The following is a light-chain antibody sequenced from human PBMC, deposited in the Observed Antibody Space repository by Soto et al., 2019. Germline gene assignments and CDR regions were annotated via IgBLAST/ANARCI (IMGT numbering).Light chain of an antibody. V-gene: IGKV1-5*03. CDR1: QRISRQ. CDR2: QAS. CDR3: LQYQGYWT. J-gene: IGKJ1*01. Sequence: DIEMTKSPSTLSASIGDRVSITCRASQRISRQLAWYQQKPGKAPNLLIYQASNLETGVPSRFTGSGSGTEFTLTSSSLQPDDLTTYFWLQYQGYWTFGKGTKVEV.